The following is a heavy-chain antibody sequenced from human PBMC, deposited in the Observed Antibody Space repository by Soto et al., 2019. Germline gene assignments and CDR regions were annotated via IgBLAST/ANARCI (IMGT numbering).Heavy chain of an antibody. J-gene: IGHJ4*02. Sequence: QVQLVESGGGVVQPGRSLRLSCAASGSTFSSYGMHWVRQAPGKGLEWVAVISYDGSNKYYADSVKGRFTISRDNSKNTLYLQMNSLRAEDTAVYYCVVVTSLSTPFDYWGQGTLVTVSS. CDR2: ISYDGSNK. CDR3: VVVTSLSTPFDY. CDR1: GSTFSSYG. D-gene: IGHD2-21*02. V-gene: IGHV3-30*03.